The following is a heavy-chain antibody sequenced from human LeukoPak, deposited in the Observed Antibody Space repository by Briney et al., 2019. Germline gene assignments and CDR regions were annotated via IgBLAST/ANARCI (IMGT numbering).Heavy chain of an antibody. J-gene: IGHJ4*02. Sequence: GGSLRLSCAASGFTFSSYVMSWVRQAPGKGLEWVSAIGDSGGTTYYADSVKGRFTISRDNSKNTLYLQMTSLRAEDTAFYYCAKGGTYFDYWGQGPLVTVSS. CDR3: AKGGTYFDY. CDR2: IGDSGGTT. D-gene: IGHD1-26*01. V-gene: IGHV3-23*01. CDR1: GFTFSSYV.